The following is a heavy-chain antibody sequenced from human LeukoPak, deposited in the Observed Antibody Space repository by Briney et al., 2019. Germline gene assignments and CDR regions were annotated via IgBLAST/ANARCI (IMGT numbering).Heavy chain of an antibody. CDR1: GYTFTGCY. J-gene: IGHJ3*02. D-gene: IGHD2-2*01. Sequence: GPSVKLSCKSSGYTFTGCYMHWMRQPPAQGLEWMGWITPNSGGTNYAQKFQGKLTMTRDTSISTAYMELSRLRSDDTAVYYCARDPSLPIVVVPAAMSQSPGAFDIWGQGTMVTVSS. CDR3: ARDPSLPIVVVPAAMSQSPGAFDI. CDR2: ITPNSGGT. V-gene: IGHV1-2*02.